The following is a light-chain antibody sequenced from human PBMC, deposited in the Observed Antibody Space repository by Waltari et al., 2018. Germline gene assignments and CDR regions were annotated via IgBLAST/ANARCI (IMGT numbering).Light chain of an antibody. CDR3: QQHDNLPYT. Sequence: DIQMTQSPSSLSASVGDRVTITCKASQDISNYLNWYQQKPGKAPKLLIYDASNLETGVPSRFSGSGSGTDFTFTISSLQPEDTATYYCQQHDNLPYTFGQGTKLEIK. CDR2: DAS. J-gene: IGKJ2*01. V-gene: IGKV1-33*01. CDR1: QDISNY.